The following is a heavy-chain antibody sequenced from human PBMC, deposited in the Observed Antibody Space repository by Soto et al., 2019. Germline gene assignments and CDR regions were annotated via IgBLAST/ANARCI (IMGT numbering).Heavy chain of an antibody. Sequence: QVQLVESGGGVVQPGRSLRLSCAASGFAFSTYGIHWVRQAPGKGLEWVAVIWYDGSNKYYADSVKGRFTISRDNSNNTLYLQMNGLRAEDTAVYYCARASGSFDYWGQGTLVTVSS. CDR1: GFAFSTYG. CDR2: IWYDGSNK. J-gene: IGHJ4*02. CDR3: ARASGSFDY. V-gene: IGHV3-33*01. D-gene: IGHD5-12*01.